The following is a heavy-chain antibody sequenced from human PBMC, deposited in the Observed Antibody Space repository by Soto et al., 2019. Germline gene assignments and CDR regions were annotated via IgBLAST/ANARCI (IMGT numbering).Heavy chain of an antibody. D-gene: IGHD6-19*01. J-gene: IGHJ4*02. CDR2: TYYRSTGYS. Sequence: PSQTLSLTCAISGDSVSSTSTAWSWIRQSPSRGLEWLGRTYYRSTGYSDYAVSVKSRITINPDTSKNQFSLQLKSVTPDDTAVYYCARGSYYSGWVWGQGTLVTVSS. CDR3: ARGSYYSGWV. CDR1: GDSVSSTSTA. V-gene: IGHV6-1*01.